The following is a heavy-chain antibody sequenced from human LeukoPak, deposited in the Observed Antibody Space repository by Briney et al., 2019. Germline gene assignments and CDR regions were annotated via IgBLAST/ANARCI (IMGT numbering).Heavy chain of an antibody. CDR2: IKQDGTEK. Sequence: GGSLRLSCAASGFSFSSYWMSWVRQAPGKGLEWVADIKQDGTEKYYVDSVKGRFTISRDNAKKSLYLQMNSLRAEDTAVYYCARAYQLLFVDAHFDYWGQGTLVTVSS. V-gene: IGHV3-7*01. CDR1: GFSFSSYW. D-gene: IGHD2-2*01. CDR3: ARAYQLLFVDAHFDY. J-gene: IGHJ4*02.